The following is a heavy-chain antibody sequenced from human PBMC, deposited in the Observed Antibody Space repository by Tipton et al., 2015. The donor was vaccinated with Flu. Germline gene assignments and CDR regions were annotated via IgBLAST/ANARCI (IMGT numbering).Heavy chain of an antibody. J-gene: IGHJ3*02. CDR1: GGSISSGGYY. CDR2: IYYSGST. D-gene: IGHD3-22*01. Sequence: TLSLTCTVSGGSISSGGYYWSWIRQHPGKGLEWIGYIYYSGSTYYNPSLKSRVTISVDTSKNQFSLKLSSVTDADTAVYYCARAFYDSSGYSAFDIWGQGTMVTVSS. V-gene: IGHV4-31*03. CDR3: ARAFYDSSGYSAFDI.